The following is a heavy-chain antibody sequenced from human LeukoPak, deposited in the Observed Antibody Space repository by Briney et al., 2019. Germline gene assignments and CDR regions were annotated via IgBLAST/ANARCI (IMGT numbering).Heavy chain of an antibody. Sequence: GRSLRLSCASSGFTFSSYGMHWVRQAPAKGLEWVAVIWYDGSNKYYADSVKGRFTISRDNSKHTLYLQMNSLRAEDTAVYYCAADYGDYYSDYWGQGTLVTVSS. J-gene: IGHJ4*02. CDR2: IWYDGSNK. D-gene: IGHD4-17*01. CDR3: AADYGDYYSDY. CDR1: GFTFSSYG. V-gene: IGHV3-33*08.